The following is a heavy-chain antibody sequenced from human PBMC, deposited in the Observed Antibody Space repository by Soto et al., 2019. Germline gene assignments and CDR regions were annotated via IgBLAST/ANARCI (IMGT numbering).Heavy chain of an antibody. V-gene: IGHV4-34*01. CDR3: VRGLRYSGMDV. CDR2: IDHSGST. J-gene: IGHJ6*02. D-gene: IGHD2-15*01. Sequence: QVQLQQWGAGLLKPSETLSLTCAVNGGSFSAYYWTWIRQPPGRGLEWIGEIDHSGSTNYNPSLESRFTISIDTAKNRFSLNVTSVTAADTAVYYCVRGLRYSGMDVWGQGTTVTVS. CDR1: GGSFSAYY.